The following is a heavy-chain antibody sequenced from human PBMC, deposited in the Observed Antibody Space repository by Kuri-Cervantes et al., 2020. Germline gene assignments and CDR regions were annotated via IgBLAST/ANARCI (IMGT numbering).Heavy chain of an antibody. CDR3: AKGWGEDYYYYYYYYMDV. Sequence: LSLTCAASGFTFSSYAMSWVRQAPGKGLEWVSAISGSGGSTYYADSVKGRFTISRDNSKKTLYLQMNSLRAEDTAVYYCAKGWGEDYYYYYYYYMDVWGKGTTVTVSS. CDR1: GFTFSSYA. CDR2: ISGSGGST. V-gene: IGHV3-23*01. J-gene: IGHJ6*03. D-gene: IGHD3-22*01.